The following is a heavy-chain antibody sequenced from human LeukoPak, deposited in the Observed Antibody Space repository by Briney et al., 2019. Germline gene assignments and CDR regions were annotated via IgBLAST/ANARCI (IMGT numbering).Heavy chain of an antibody. D-gene: IGHD3-22*01. CDR2: INHSGST. V-gene: IGHV4-34*01. J-gene: IGHJ5*02. Sequence: SETLSLTCAVSGESFSNYFWSWIRQPPGKGLDWIGEINHSGSTNYNPSLKSRVTISVDKSKNQFSLKLSSVTAADTAVYYCASTYYYDSSGYSVDLNWFDPWGQGTLVTVSS. CDR3: ASTYYYDSSGYSVDLNWFDP. CDR1: GESFSNYF.